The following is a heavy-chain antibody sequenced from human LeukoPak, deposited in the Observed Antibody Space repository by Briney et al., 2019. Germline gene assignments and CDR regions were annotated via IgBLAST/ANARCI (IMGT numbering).Heavy chain of an antibody. V-gene: IGHV4-59*08. CDR2: IYYSGST. J-gene: IGHJ4*02. CDR1: GGSISRNY. Sequence: SETLSLTCTVSGGSISRNYWSWIRQPPGKGLGWIGYIYYSGSTNYNPSLKSRVTISVDTSKNQFSLKLSSVTAADTAVYYCARVYSSGWYVDYWGQGTLVTVSS. D-gene: IGHD6-19*01. CDR3: ARVYSSGWYVDY.